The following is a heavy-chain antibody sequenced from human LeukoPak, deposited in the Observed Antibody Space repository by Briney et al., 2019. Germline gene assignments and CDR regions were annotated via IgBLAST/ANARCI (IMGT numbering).Heavy chain of an antibody. Sequence: GGSLRLSCTASGFTFGDYAMSWVRQAPGKGLEWVGLIRSKAYGGTTEYAASVKGRFTISRDDSKSIAYLQMNSLKTEDTAVYYCTRSKAYYYDSSGYSGYWGQGTLVTVSS. V-gene: IGHV3-49*04. CDR1: GFTFGDYA. J-gene: IGHJ4*02. D-gene: IGHD3-22*01. CDR2: IRSKAYGGTT. CDR3: TRSKAYYYDSSGYSGY.